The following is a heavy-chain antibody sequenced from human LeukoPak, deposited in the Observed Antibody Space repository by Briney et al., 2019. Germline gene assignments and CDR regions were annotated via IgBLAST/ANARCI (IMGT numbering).Heavy chain of an antibody. J-gene: IGHJ4*02. V-gene: IGHV1-69*01. CDR3: AGSSSGPPGLFDY. D-gene: IGHD3-22*01. CDR1: GGTFSSYA. Sequence: ASVKVSCKASGGTFSSYAISWVRQAPGQGLEWMGGIIPIFGTANYAQKFQGRVTITADESTSTAYMELSSLRSEDTAVYYCAGSSSGPPGLFDYWGQGTLVTVSS. CDR2: IIPIFGTA.